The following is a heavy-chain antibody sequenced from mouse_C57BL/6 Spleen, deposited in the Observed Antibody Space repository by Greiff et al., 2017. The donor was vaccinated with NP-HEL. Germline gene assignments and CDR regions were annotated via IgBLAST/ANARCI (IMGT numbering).Heavy chain of an antibody. CDR1: GYAFSSSW. D-gene: IGHD1-1*01. CDR3: ARTHITTVVATEYFDV. CDR2: IYPGDGDT. V-gene: IGHV1-82*01. Sequence: VQLHQSGPELVKPGASVKISCKASGYAFSSSWMNWVKQRPGKGLEWIGRIYPGDGDTNYNGKFKGKATLTADKSSSTAYMQLSSLTSEDSAVYFCARTHITTVVATEYFDVWGTGTTVTVSS. J-gene: IGHJ1*03.